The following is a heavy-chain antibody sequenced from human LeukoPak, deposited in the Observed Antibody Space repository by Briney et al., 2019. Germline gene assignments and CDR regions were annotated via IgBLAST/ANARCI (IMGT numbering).Heavy chain of an antibody. Sequence: TGGSLRLSCAASGFTFSSYAMSWVRQAPGKGLEWVSGISGSGSGGSTYYADSVKGRFTISRDNSKNTLYLQMNSLRAEDTAVYYCARVQSSGWYLGYFDYWGQGTLVTVSS. V-gene: IGHV3-23*01. CDR1: GFTFSSYA. CDR3: ARVQSSGWYLGYFDY. D-gene: IGHD6-19*01. J-gene: IGHJ4*02. CDR2: ISGSGSGGST.